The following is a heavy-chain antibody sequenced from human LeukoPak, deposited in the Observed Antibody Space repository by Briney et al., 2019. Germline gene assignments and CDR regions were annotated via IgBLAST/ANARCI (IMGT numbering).Heavy chain of an antibody. CDR3: TLDIVVVPAAMNYYYYMDV. D-gene: IGHD2-2*03. V-gene: IGHV3-49*04. CDR2: IRSKAYGGTT. Sequence: GGSLRLSCAASGFTFSSYGMSWVRQAPGKGLEWVGFIRSKAYGGTTEYAASVKGRFTISRDDSKSIAYLQMNSLKTEDTAVYYCTLDIVVVPAAMNYYYYMDVWGKGTTVTISS. CDR1: GFTFSSYG. J-gene: IGHJ6*03.